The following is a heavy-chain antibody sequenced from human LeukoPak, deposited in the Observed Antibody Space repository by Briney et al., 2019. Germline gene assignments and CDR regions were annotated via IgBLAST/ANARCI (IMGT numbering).Heavy chain of an antibody. J-gene: IGHJ4*02. CDR2: IIPIFGTA. V-gene: IGHV1-69*05. D-gene: IGHD4-17*01. CDR1: EGTFSSYA. Sequence: SVKVSYKPSEGTFSSYAISCVRQAPGQRLEWMGGIIPIFGTANYAQKFQGRVTITTYESTSTAYMELRRLRSEDTAVYYCARGSTYGDAADWGQGTLVTVSS. CDR3: ARGSTYGDAAD.